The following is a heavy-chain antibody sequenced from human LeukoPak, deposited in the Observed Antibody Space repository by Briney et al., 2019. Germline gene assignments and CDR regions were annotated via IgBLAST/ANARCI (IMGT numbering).Heavy chain of an antibody. CDR2: IYYSGST. Sequence: SETLSLTCTVSGGSISSYYWSWIRQPPGKGLEWIGYIYYSGSTNYNPSLKSRVTISVDTSKNQFSLKLSSVTAADTAVYYCARVKLDSSGYYHDYWGQGTLVTVSS. V-gene: IGHV4-59*01. CDR3: ARVKLDSSGYYHDY. J-gene: IGHJ4*02. CDR1: GGSISSYY. D-gene: IGHD3-22*01.